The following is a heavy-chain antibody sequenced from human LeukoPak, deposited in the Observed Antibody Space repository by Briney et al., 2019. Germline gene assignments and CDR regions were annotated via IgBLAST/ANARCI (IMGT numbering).Heavy chain of an antibody. CDR1: GFTFDDYG. J-gene: IGHJ4*02. D-gene: IGHD5-18*01. CDR2: IRNGGST. Sequence: RPGGSLRLPCAASGFTFDDYGMGWFRQAQGKGWEWASVIRNGGSTGYADSVKGLFTISRDNAKNSLYLQMNSLRAEDTALYYCARDYGQLWLELHLFDYWGQGTLVTVSS. V-gene: IGHV3-20*04. CDR3: ARDYGQLWLELHLFDY.